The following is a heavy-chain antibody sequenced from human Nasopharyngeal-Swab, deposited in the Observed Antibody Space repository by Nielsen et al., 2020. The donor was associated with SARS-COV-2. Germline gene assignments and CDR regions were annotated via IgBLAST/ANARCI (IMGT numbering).Heavy chain of an antibody. D-gene: IGHD6-13*01. V-gene: IGHV3-48*02. CDR1: GFTFSNYS. J-gene: IGHJ5*02. CDR2: ISGSSGII. CDR3: AKDGVAAVGWFNWFDP. Sequence: GESLKISCAASGFTFSNYSMNWVRQAPGKGLEWISYISGSSGIIYYADSVKGRFTISRDNAKNSLFLQMNSLRDEDTAVYYCAKDGVAAVGWFNWFDPWGQGTLVTVSS.